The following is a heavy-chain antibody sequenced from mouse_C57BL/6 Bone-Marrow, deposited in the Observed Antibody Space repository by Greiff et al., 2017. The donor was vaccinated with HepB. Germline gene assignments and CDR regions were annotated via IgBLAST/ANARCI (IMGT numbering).Heavy chain of an antibody. CDR1: GYAFSSSW. CDR3: ARGYYGSSLYYFDY. D-gene: IGHD1-1*01. J-gene: IGHJ2*01. CDR2: IYPGDGDT. Sequence: QVQLQQSGPELVKPGASVKISCKASGYAFSSSWMNWVKQRPGKGLEWIGRIYPGDGDTNYNGKFKGKATLTADKSSSTAYMQLSSLTSEDSAVYCCARGYYGSSLYYFDYWGQGTTLTVSS. V-gene: IGHV1-82*01.